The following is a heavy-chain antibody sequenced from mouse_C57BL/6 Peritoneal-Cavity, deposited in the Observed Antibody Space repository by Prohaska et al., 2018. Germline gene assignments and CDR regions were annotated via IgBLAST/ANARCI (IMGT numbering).Heavy chain of an antibody. CDR2: ISYDGSN. Sequence: DVQLQESGPGLVKPSQSLSLTCSVTGYSITSGYYWNWIRQFPGNKLEWMGYISYDGSNNYNPSLKNRISITRDTSKNQFVLKLNSVTTEDTATYYCASGNYWYFDVWGTGTTVTVSS. CDR3: ASGNYWYFDV. J-gene: IGHJ1*03. D-gene: IGHD2-1*01. V-gene: IGHV3-6*01. CDR1: GYSITSGYY.